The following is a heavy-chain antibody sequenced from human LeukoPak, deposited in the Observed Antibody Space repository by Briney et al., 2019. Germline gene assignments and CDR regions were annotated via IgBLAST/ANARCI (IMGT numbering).Heavy chain of an antibody. V-gene: IGHV1-2*02. Sequence: GASVKVSCKASGYTFTGQVMHWVRQAPGQGLERMGWINPNTGDTNYAQKFQGRVTMTRDTTISTAYMELSRLRSDDTAVYYCASYPRYSSSPPFDYWGQGTLVTVSS. D-gene: IGHD6-19*01. CDR1: GYTFTGQV. CDR2: INPNTGDT. CDR3: ASYPRYSSSPPFDY. J-gene: IGHJ4*02.